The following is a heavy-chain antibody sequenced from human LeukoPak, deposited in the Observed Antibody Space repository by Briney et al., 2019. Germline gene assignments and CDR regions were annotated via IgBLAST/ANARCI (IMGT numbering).Heavy chain of an antibody. D-gene: IGHD3-10*01. CDR2: IWYDGSKR. CDR1: GFIFSTYG. V-gene: IGHV3-33*01. Sequence: GGSLRLSCAASGFIFSTYGMHSVRQAPDKGLEWVAVIWYDGSKRNYADSVKGRFTISRDNSKNTVYLQMNSLRGEDTAVYYCARERGSGSHYAIDIWGQGTMVTVSS. J-gene: IGHJ3*02. CDR3: ARERGSGSHYAIDI.